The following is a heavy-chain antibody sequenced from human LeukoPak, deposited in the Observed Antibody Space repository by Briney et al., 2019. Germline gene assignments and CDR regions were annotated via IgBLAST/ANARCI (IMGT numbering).Heavy chain of an antibody. CDR1: GFTFSSYN. CDR3: AKTGGGTTD. V-gene: IGHV3-23*01. J-gene: IGHJ3*01. D-gene: IGHD2/OR15-2a*01. Sequence: PGGSLRLSCAASGFTFSSYNMNWVRQAPGKGLEWFSGISGSGSGGSTYYADSVKGRFTISRDNSKNTLYLQMNSLRGEDTAVYYCAKTGGGTTDWGQGTMVSVSS. CDR2: ISGSGSGGST.